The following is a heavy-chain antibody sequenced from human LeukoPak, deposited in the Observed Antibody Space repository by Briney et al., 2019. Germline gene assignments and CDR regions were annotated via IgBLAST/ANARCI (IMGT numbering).Heavy chain of an antibody. CDR1: GYTFTGYY. V-gene: IGHV1-2*02. CDR3: ASSYYDSSGYYHHDY. Sequence: ASVKVSCKASGYTFTGYYMHWVRQAPGQGLEWMGWINPNSGGTNYAQKFQGRVTMTRDTSISTAYMELSSLRSEDTAVYYCASSYYDSSGYYHHDYWGQGTLVTVSS. J-gene: IGHJ4*02. D-gene: IGHD3-22*01. CDR2: INPNSGGT.